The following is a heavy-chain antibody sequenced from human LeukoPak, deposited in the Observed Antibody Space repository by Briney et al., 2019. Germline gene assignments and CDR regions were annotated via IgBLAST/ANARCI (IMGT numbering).Heavy chain of an antibody. J-gene: IGHJ4*02. CDR3: ARGRTTVTYYYGSGSYPLDY. V-gene: IGHV4-34*01. CDR1: GGSFSGYY. Sequence: SETLSLTCAVYGGSFSGYYWSWIRQPPGKGLEWIGEINHSGSTNYNSSLKSRVTISVDTSKNQFSLKLSSVTAADTAVYYCARGRTTVTYYYGSGSYPLDYWGQGTLVTVSS. CDR2: INHSGST. D-gene: IGHD3-10*01.